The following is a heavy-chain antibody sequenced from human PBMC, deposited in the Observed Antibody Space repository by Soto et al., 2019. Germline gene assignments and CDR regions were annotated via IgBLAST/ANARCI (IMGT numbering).Heavy chain of an antibody. J-gene: IGHJ4*02. V-gene: IGHV3-48*03. CDR2: ISSSGSTI. Sequence: EVQLVESGGGLVQPGGSLRLSCAASGFTFSSYEMNWVRQAPGKGLEWVSYISSSGSTIYYADSVKGRFTISRDNVKNSLYLQMNSLRAEDTAVYYCARGAYCGGDCYDYFDYWGQGTLVTVSS. CDR1: GFTFSSYE. CDR3: ARGAYCGGDCYDYFDY. D-gene: IGHD2-21*02.